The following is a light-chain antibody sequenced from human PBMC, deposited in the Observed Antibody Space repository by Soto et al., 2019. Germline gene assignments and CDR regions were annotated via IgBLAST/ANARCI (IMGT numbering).Light chain of an antibody. V-gene: IGKV4-1*01. Sequence: DIVMTQSPDSLAVSLGERATINCKSSQSALYSSNNKNYLAWYRQKPGQPPKLLIYWASTRESGVPDRFSGSGSGTDFTLTISSLQAEDVAVYYCQQYYTPLTFGGGTKVEIK. CDR3: QQYYTPLT. J-gene: IGKJ4*01. CDR2: WAS. CDR1: QSALYSSNNKNY.